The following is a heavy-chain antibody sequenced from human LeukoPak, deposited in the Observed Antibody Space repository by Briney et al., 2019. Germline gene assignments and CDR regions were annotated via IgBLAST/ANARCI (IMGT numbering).Heavy chain of an antibody. CDR2: ITTDGSST. V-gene: IGHV3-74*03. D-gene: IGHD6-19*01. Sequence: PGGSLRLSCAASGFTFSTYWMHWVRQGPGKGLLWVSRITTDGSSTKYADSVKGRFTISRDNAKNTLYLQMNSLRAEDTAVYYCARPISSGSIDYRGQGTLVIVSS. CDR3: ARPISSGSIDY. CDR1: GFTFSTYW. J-gene: IGHJ4*02.